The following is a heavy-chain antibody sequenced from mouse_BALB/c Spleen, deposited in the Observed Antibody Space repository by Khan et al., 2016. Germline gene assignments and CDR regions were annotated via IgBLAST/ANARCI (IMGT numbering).Heavy chain of an antibody. CDR3: AGPFTAGFAY. J-gene: IGHJ3*01. V-gene: IGHV4-1*02. CDR2: IKPDSSTI. D-gene: IGHD1-1*01. CDR1: GFDFSRYW. Sequence: EVKLLESGGGLVQPGGSLKLSCAASGFDFSRYWMSWVRQAPGKGLEWIGEIKPDSSTINYMPSLKDKFILSRDNAKDTLYLQMSKVRSEDTALYFCAGPFTAGFAYWGQGTLVTVSA.